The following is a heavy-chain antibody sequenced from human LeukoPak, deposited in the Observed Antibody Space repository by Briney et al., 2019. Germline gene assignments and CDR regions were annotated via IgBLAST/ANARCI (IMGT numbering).Heavy chain of an antibody. D-gene: IGHD3-9*01. CDR1: GGTFSSYA. V-gene: IGHV1-18*01. CDR2: ISAYNGNT. CDR3: ARDKGSGILTGYYYY. J-gene: IGHJ4*02. Sequence: ASVKVSCKASGGTFSSYAISWVRQAPGQGLEWMGWISAYNGNTNYAQKLQGRVTMTTDTSTSTAYMELRSLRSDDTAVYYCARDKGSGILTGYYYYWGQGTLVTVSS.